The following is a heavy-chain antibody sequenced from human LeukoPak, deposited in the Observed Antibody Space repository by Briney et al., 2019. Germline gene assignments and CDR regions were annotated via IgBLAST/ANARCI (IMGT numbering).Heavy chain of an antibody. J-gene: IGHJ4*02. D-gene: IGHD3-22*01. CDR1: GFTFSSYG. Sequence: GRSLRLSCAASGFTFSSYGMHWVRQAPGKGLEWVAVISYDGSNKYYADSVKGRFTISRDNSKNTLYLQMNSLRAEDTAVYYCAKGLYSSSYPYYFDYWGQGTLVTVSS. CDR2: ISYDGSNK. CDR3: AKGLYSSSYPYYFDY. V-gene: IGHV3-30*18.